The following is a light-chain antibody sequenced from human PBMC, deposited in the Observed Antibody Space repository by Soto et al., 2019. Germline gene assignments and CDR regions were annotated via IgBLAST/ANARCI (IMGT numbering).Light chain of an antibody. V-gene: IGKV4-1*01. J-gene: IGKJ4*01. CDR1: QSVLYSSNNKNH. Sequence: DIVMTQSPDSLAVSLGERATINCKSSQSVLYSSNNKNHLAWYQQKPGQPHKVVIYWAYTRESGVHDRFSGSGSGTDFTLTIRSLQAEDVAVYYCYQYFSTPLTFGGGTKVDIK. CDR2: WAY. CDR3: YQYFSTPLT.